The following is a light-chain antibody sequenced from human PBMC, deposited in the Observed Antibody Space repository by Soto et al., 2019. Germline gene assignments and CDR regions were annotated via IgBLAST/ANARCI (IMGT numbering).Light chain of an antibody. Sequence: EVVWTQSPASLCLSPGERATLPCRASQTVSSYLLWYQQKRGQAPRLLIYDASNRATGIPARFSDSGSGTDFTLTISSLEPEDFAVYYCQQRMNWPLTFGQGTRLEIK. CDR3: QQRMNWPLT. V-gene: IGKV3-11*01. CDR1: QTVSSY. CDR2: DAS. J-gene: IGKJ5*01.